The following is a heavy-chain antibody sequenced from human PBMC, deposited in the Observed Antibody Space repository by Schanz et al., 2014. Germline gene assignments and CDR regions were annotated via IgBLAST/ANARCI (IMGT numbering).Heavy chain of an antibody. V-gene: IGHV1-24*01. Sequence: QVQLLQSGSEVKKPGASVKVSCEISGYTVSALAMHWVRQAPGKGLEWLGGFDVEDGETIYAQKFQGRVTMTEDTSTETAYMELSGRRSGDTAVYYCATNSTFRMVRGSNAFDAWGQGTMVTVSS. D-gene: IGHD3-10*01. CDR3: ATNSTFRMVRGSNAFDA. J-gene: IGHJ3*01. CDR2: FDVEDGET. CDR1: GYTVSALA.